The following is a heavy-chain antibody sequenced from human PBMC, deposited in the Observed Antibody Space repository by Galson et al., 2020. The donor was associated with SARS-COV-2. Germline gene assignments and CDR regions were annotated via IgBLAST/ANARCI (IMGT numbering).Heavy chain of an antibody. Sequence: ASVKVSCKASGYTFTSYGISWVRQAPGQRLEWMGWISAYNDNTKSAQNLQGRATMTTDTSTATAYMELRSLRSDDTAVFYCARTDTIEYYYGSGTEPLVDYWGQGTLVTVSS. CDR2: ISAYNDNT. V-gene: IGHV1-18*01. CDR1: GYTFTSYG. D-gene: IGHD3-10*01. CDR3: ARTDTIEYYYGSGTEPLVDY. J-gene: IGHJ4*02.